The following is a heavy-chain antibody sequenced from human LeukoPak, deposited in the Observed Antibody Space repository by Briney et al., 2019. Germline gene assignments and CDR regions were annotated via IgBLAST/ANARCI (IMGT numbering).Heavy chain of an antibody. D-gene: IGHD5-18*01. CDR3: AKDADTATIIYWYFDL. V-gene: IGHV3-30*18. CDR2: ISDDGSNR. CDR1: GFTLSSFG. J-gene: IGHJ2*01. Sequence: GGSLRLSCTASGFTLSSFGMHWVRQAPGKGLEWVAVISDDGSNRYYADSVKGRFTISRDNSKNTLYLQMDSLRADDAAVYYCAKDADTATIIYWYFDLWGRGTLGTVSS.